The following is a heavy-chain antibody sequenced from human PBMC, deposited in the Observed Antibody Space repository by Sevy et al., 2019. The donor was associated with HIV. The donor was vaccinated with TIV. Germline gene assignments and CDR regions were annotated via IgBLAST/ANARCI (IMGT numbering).Heavy chain of an antibody. V-gene: IGHV4-39*01. CDR3: AGNQTMIFRPEYYFDY. Sequence: SETLSLTSTVSGGSISSSSYYWGWIRQPPGKGLEWIGSICYSGSTYYNPSLKSRVTISVDTSKNRFTLKLSSVTAADTAVYYYAGNQTMIFRPEYYFDYWGQGTLVTVSS. J-gene: IGHJ4*02. CDR1: GGSISSSSYY. D-gene: IGHD3-22*01. CDR2: ICYSGST.